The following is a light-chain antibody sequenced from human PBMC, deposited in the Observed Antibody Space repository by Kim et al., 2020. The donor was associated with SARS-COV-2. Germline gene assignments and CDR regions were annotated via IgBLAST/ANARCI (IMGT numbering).Light chain of an antibody. Sequence: QSVLTQPPSVSAAPGQKVSIPCSGGSSNIGNNYVSWYQQFPGTAPKLLIYDNNKRPSGIPDRFSGSKSGTSATLGITGLQTGDEADYYCGTWDNSLSAVVFGGGTQLTVL. CDR1: SSNIGNNY. V-gene: IGLV1-51*01. J-gene: IGLJ3*02. CDR2: DNN. CDR3: GTWDNSLSAVV.